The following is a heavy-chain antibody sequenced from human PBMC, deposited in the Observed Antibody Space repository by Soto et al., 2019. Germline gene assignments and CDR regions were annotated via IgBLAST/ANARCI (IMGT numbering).Heavy chain of an antibody. CDR1: GGSISSYY. J-gene: IGHJ3*02. D-gene: IGHD1-26*01. CDR2: IYYSGST. V-gene: IGHV4-59*01. CDR3: ARAEEPPDAFDI. Sequence: SETLSLTCTVSGGSISSYYWSWIRQPPGKGLEWIGYIYYSGSTNYNPSLKSRVTISVDTSKNQFSLKLSSVTAADTAVYYCARAEEPPDAFDIWGQGTMVTVSS.